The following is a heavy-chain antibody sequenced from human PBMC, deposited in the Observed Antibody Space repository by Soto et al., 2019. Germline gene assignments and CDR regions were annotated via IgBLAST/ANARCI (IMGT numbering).Heavy chain of an antibody. CDR3: ARIEMASIK. CDR2: IYYTGST. D-gene: IGHD5-12*01. Sequence: SETLSLTCSVSGASIKSGGFYWSWLRQSPGKGLEWIGHIYYTGSTFVNPSLKGRLTISLDTSKNQFSLGLSSVTAADTAMYYCARIEMASIKWGRGTLVTVSS. J-gene: IGHJ4*02. CDR1: GASIKSGGFY. V-gene: IGHV4-31*03.